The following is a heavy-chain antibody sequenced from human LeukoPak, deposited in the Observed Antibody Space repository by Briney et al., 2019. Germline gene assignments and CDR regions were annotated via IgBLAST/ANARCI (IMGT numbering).Heavy chain of an antibody. CDR2: FDPEDDER. J-gene: IGHJ4*02. V-gene: IGHV1-24*01. CDR1: VHTLKYLS. CDR3: STETAGNY. Sequence: GASVTVSFKAFVHTLKYLSIHWVRQAPGKGLEWLGGFDPEDDERMYAPKFQGRVTVTEDNSIDTAYMELTSLSSDDTGVYYCSTETAGNYWGQGTLVTVSS.